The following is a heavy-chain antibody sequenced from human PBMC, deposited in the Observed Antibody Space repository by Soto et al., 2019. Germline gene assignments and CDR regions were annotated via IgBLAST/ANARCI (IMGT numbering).Heavy chain of an antibody. D-gene: IGHD2-8*01. Sequence: EVQLVESGGGLVQPGGSLRLSCTSSGFTVSNNYMSWVRQAPGKGLEWVSIIYSSGTTYNADSVKCRFTISRDNSKNTLYLQMNSLRAEDTAVYYCASGVSKRYFDYWGQGTLVTVSS. V-gene: IGHV3-66*01. CDR3: ASGVSKRYFDY. J-gene: IGHJ4*02. CDR1: GFTVSNNY. CDR2: IYSSGTT.